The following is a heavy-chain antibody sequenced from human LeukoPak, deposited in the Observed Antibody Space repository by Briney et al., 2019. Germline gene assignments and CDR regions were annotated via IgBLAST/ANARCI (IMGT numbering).Heavy chain of an antibody. D-gene: IGHD6-19*01. V-gene: IGHV1-18*04. Sequence: ASVNVSCKASGYTFTSYCFRWVRQAPTHGLEWMGWMSAYNGNTNYAQPLQRRVTMTTDTSTSTAYMELRSLRSDDTAVYYCARVLKQWPTEWGQGTLVTVSS. J-gene: IGHJ4*02. CDR1: GYTFTSYC. CDR3: ARVLKQWPTE. CDR2: MSAYNGNT.